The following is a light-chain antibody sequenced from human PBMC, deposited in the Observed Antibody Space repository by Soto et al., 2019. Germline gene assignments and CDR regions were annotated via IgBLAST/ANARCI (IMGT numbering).Light chain of an antibody. CDR3: MQPLENFRT. J-gene: IGKJ1*01. V-gene: IGKV2-28*01. CDR2: LGS. Sequence: IVMTQSPLSLSVTPGEAASISCMSSARLLHKNGYNYVDWYMQKPGQSPQRLIYLGSNRASGVPDRFSGSGSDTYFTLEISRVEADDVGVYYCMQPLENFRTFGQGTKVDIK. CDR1: ARLLHKNGYNY.